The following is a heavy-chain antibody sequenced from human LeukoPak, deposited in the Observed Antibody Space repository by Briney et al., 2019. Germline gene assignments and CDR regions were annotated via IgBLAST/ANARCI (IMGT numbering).Heavy chain of an antibody. V-gene: IGHV4-30-4*01. J-gene: IGHJ4*02. CDR2: IYYSGST. CDR3: AREKPRKYYFDY. D-gene: IGHD1-14*01. Sequence: PSETLSLTCTVSGDSISSSDYFWSWIRQPPGKGLEWIGYIYYSGSTYYNASLKSRVTISVETSKNQFSLKLTSLTAADAAVYYCAREKPRKYYFDYWGQGALVTVSS. CDR1: GDSISSSDYF.